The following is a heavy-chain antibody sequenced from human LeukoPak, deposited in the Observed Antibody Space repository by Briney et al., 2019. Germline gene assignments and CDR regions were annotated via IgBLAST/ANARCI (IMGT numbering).Heavy chain of an antibody. J-gene: IGHJ5*02. V-gene: IGHV4-31*03. D-gene: IGHD4-17*01. CDR2: IYYSGST. CDR1: GGSISSGGYY. Sequence: SQTLSLTCSVSGGSISSGGYYWSWIRQHPGMGLEWIGYIYYSGSTYYNPSLKSRVTISVDTSKNQFSLKLSSVTAADTAVYYCARASYGDYSNWFDPWGQGTLVTVSS. CDR3: ARASYGDYSNWFDP.